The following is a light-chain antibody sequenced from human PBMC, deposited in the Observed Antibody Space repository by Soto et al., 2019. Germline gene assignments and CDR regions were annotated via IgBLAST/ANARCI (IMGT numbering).Light chain of an antibody. CDR1: QSIGIW. J-gene: IGKJ1*01. CDR3: QQYNRYSGA. Sequence: DIQMTQSPSTLSASVGDRVTITCRASQSIGIWLAWYQQKPGKAPKLLISEASNLDSGVPSRFNGGGSGTEFTLTISGLQPDDSATYYCQQYNRYSGAFGQGTKVEIK. V-gene: IGKV1-5*03. CDR2: EAS.